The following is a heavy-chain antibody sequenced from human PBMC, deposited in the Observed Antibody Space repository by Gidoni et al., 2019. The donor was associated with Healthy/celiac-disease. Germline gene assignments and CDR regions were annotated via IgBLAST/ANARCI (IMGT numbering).Heavy chain of an antibody. D-gene: IGHD6-13*01. CDR2: INHSGST. V-gene: IGHV4-34*01. J-gene: IGHJ6*02. Sequence: QVPLQQRGAGLLQPSETLSLTCAVHGGSFSCYYWSWIRQPQGKGLEWIGEINHSGSTNHNQSLKSRVTISVDTSKNQFSLKLSSVTAADTAVYYCARGLSIGGQQLVRYYYYGMDVWGQGTTVTVSS. CDR1: GGSFSCYY. CDR3: ARGLSIGGQQLVRYYYYGMDV.